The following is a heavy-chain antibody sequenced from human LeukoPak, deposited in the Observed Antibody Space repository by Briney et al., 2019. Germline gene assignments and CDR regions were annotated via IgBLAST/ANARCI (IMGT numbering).Heavy chain of an antibody. CDR2: ISSSSSTI. CDR1: GFTFSSYS. D-gene: IGHD1-14*01. J-gene: IGHJ4*02. Sequence: GGSLRLSCAAPGFTFSSYSMNWVRQAPGKGLEWVSYISSSSSTIYYADSVKGRFTISRDNSKNTLYLQMNSLRADDTAVYYCVKDNPLDYWGQGTLVIVSS. V-gene: IGHV3-48*01. CDR3: VKDNPLDY.